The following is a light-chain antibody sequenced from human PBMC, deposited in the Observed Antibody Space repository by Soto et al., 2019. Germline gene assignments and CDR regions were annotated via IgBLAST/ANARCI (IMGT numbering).Light chain of an antibody. Sequence: QSALTQPASVSGSPGQSITISCTGTSYDIGYYNYVSWYQQHPGKAPKLMIYDVSNRPSGVSNRFSGSKSGNTASLTISGLRAEDEAEYYCNSYTGTSTPYVFGTGTKVTVL. CDR3: NSYTGTSTPYV. CDR1: SYDIGYYNY. V-gene: IGLV2-14*01. J-gene: IGLJ1*01. CDR2: DVS.